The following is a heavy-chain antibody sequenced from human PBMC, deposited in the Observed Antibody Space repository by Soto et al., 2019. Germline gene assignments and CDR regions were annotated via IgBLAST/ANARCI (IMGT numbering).Heavy chain of an antibody. V-gene: IGHV3-33*01. Sequence: PGGSLRLSCAASGFTFSGFGMHWVRQAPGKGLEWVAIIWYDGSDKYYADSVRGRFTISRDNSKNTLSLQMNSLRAADTAVYHCAFGNLSYYFDYWGQGTPFPVS. CDR1: GFTFSGFG. J-gene: IGHJ4*02. CDR2: IWYDGSDK. CDR3: AFGNLSYYFDY. D-gene: IGHD3-16*01.